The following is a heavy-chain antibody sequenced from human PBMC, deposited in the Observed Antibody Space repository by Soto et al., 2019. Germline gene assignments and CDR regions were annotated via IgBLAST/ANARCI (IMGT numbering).Heavy chain of an antibody. Sequence: PSETLSLTCTVSGGSISTTDSTYYWGWIRQPPGKGLEWIGNIFYSGTTYYNPSLKSRVTVSVDTSKNQFSLKLNSVTATDTAVYFCARAPTPWGQGTLVTVSS. CDR3: ARAPTP. CDR2: IFYSGTT. J-gene: IGHJ5*02. CDR1: GGSISTTDSTYY. V-gene: IGHV4-39*01.